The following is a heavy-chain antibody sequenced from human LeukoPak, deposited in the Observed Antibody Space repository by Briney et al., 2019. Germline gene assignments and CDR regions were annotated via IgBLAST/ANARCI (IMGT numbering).Heavy chain of an antibody. CDR2: INWNGGST. CDR1: GFTSDDYG. D-gene: IGHD6-13*01. V-gene: IGHV3-20*01. J-gene: IGHJ4*02. CDR3: ARGGQLVTFDY. Sequence: GGSLRLSCAASGFTSDDYGMSWVRQAPGKGLEWVSGINWNGGSTGYADSVKGRFTISRDNAKNSLYLQMNSLRAEDTALYHCARGGQLVTFDYWGQGTLVTVSS.